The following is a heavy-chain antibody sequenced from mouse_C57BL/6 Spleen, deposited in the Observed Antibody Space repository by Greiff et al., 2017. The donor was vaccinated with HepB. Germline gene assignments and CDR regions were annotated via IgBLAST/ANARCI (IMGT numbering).Heavy chain of an antibody. V-gene: IGHV1-7*01. CDR3: VAYAMDY. CDR2: INPSSGYT. Sequence: VQLVESGAELAKPGASVKLSCKASGYTFTSYWMHWVKQRPGQGLEWIGYINPSSGYTKYNQKFKDKATLTADKSSSTAYMQPSSLTYEDSAVYYCVAYAMDYWGQGTSVTVSS. CDR1: GYTFTSYW. J-gene: IGHJ4*01.